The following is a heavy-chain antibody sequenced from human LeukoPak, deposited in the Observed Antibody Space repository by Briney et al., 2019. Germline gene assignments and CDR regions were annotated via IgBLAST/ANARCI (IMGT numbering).Heavy chain of an antibody. V-gene: IGHV7-4-1*02. CDR3: ARLWAPIYDSSGYGREDAFDI. J-gene: IGHJ3*02. CDR2: INTNTGNP. CDR1: GYTFTSYA. Sequence: ASVKVSCKASGYTFTSYAMNWVRQAPGQGLEWMGWINTNTGNPTYAQGFTGRFVFSLDTSVSTAYLQISSLKAEDTAVYYCARLWAPIYDSSGYGREDAFDIWGQGTMVTVSS. D-gene: IGHD3-22*01.